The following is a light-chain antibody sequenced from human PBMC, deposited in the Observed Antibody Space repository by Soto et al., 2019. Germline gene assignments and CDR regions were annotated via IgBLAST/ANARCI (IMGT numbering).Light chain of an antibody. J-gene: IGKJ5*01. CDR1: QRLASNY. CDR2: GVS. Sequence: EIEWTQSPGTLSLSPGERATISCRASQRLASNYLAWYQQRPGQAPRLLLYGVSSRATGIPDRFSGSGSGTDFTLAISRVEPEDFAVYFCQQYADSPITFGQGTRLEIK. V-gene: IGKV3-20*01. CDR3: QQYADSPIT.